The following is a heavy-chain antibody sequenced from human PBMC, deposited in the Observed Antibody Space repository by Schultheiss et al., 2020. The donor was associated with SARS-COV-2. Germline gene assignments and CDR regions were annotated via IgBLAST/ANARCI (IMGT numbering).Heavy chain of an antibody. CDR3: AREITVTTYHGAFDI. D-gene: IGHD4-17*01. Sequence: GGSLRLSCAASGFTFSNAWMNWVRQAPGKGLEWVGRIKSKTDGGTTDYAAPVKGRFTISRDDSKNTLYLQMNSLKTEDTAVYYCAREITVTTYHGAFDIWGQGTMVTVSS. CDR1: GFTFSNAW. V-gene: IGHV3-15*07. J-gene: IGHJ3*02. CDR2: IKSKTDGGTT.